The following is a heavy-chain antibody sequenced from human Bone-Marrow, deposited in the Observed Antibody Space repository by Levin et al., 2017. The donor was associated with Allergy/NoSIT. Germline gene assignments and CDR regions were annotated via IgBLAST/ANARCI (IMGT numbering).Heavy chain of an antibody. D-gene: IGHD3-16*01. Sequence: LSLTCAASGFTLTTFSMTWFRQAPGKGLEWVSYIRGGSAAIYYADSVKGRFTISRDDAKNSLFLQMNSLRVEDTAVYYCARGRLPKYYFDYWGQGTLVTVSS. CDR1: GFTLTTFS. V-gene: IGHV3-48*01. CDR3: ARGRLPKYYFDY. CDR2: IRGGSAAI. J-gene: IGHJ4*02.